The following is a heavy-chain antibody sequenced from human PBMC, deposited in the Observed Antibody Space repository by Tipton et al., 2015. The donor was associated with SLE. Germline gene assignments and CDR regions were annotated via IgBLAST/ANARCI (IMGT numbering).Heavy chain of an antibody. J-gene: IGHJ6*02. D-gene: IGHD4/OR15-4a*01. CDR2: IYYIGST. Sequence: TLSLTCTVSGGSISSYYWRWIRQPPGKGLEWIGYIYYIGSTNYNPSLRSRVTISVDTSKNQFSLKLSSVTAADTAVYYCARGCLQSSYGLDVWGQGTAVTVSS. CDR1: GGSISSYY. V-gene: IGHV4-59*01. CDR3: ARGCLQSSYGLDV.